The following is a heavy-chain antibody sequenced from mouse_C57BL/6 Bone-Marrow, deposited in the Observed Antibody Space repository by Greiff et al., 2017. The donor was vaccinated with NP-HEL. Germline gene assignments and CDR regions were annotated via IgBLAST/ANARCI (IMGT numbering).Heavy chain of an antibody. CDR1: GFNIKNTY. CDR2: IDPANGNT. V-gene: IGHV14-3*01. Sequence: VQLQQPVAELVRPGASVKLSCTASGFNIKNTYMRWVKQRPEPGLEWIGRIDPANGNTKYAPKFQGKATITADTASNTAYLQLSSLTSDDTAIYDCACLTKWVYYSMVYWGQRTTGTVSS. J-gene: IGHJ4*01. D-gene: IGHD1-3*01. CDR3: ACLTKWVYYSMVY.